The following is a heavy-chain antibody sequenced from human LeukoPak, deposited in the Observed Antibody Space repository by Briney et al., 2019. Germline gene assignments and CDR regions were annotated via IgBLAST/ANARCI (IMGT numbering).Heavy chain of an antibody. Sequence: ASVKVSCKASGGTFSSYAISWVRQAPGQGLEWMGWISAYNGNTNYAQKLQGRVTMTTDTSTSTAYMELRSLRSDDTAVYYCARDRVGMGYCSGGSCNWYFDLWGRGTLVTVSS. D-gene: IGHD2-15*01. J-gene: IGHJ2*01. V-gene: IGHV1-18*01. CDR2: ISAYNGNT. CDR1: GGTFSSYA. CDR3: ARDRVGMGYCSGGSCNWYFDL.